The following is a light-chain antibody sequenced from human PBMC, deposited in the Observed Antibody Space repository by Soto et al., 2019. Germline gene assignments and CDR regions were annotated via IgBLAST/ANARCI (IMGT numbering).Light chain of an antibody. CDR1: QSISSW. CDR3: QQYNSYWT. J-gene: IGKJ1*01. Sequence: DIQMTQSPSTLSASVGDRVTITCRASQSISSWLAWYQQIPGKAPKLLIYDASSLESGVPSRFSGSGSGTEFTLTIDSLQPDDFATYYCQQYNSYWTFGQGTKVEIK. CDR2: DAS. V-gene: IGKV1-5*01.